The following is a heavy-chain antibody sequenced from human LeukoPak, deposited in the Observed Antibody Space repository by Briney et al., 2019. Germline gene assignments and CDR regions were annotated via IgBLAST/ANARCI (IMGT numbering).Heavy chain of an antibody. CDR1: RFSFSNNA. CDR3: AKDPTAMVTGAFDY. CDR2: ISASGGTT. D-gene: IGHD5-18*01. Sequence: PGGSLRLSCAASRFSFSNNAMSWVRQAPGKGPEWVSTISASGGTTYYADSVKGRFTISRDNSKNTLYLQMNSLRVEDTAVYYCAKDPTAMVTGAFDYWGQGTLVTVSS. V-gene: IGHV3-23*01. J-gene: IGHJ4*02.